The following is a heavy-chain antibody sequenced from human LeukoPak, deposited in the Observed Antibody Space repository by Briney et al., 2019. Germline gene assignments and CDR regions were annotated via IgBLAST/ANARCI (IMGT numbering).Heavy chain of an antibody. V-gene: IGHV1-69*06. J-gene: IGHJ6*03. CDR3: ARAIVGDYVADYYYMDV. Sequence: GASVKVSCKASGGTFSSYAISWVRQAPGQGLEWMGGIIPIFGTANYAQKFQGRVTITADKSTSTAYMELSSLRSEDTAVYYCARAIVGDYVADYYYMDVWGKGTTVTISS. CDR2: IIPIFGTA. D-gene: IGHD4-17*01. CDR1: GGTFSSYA.